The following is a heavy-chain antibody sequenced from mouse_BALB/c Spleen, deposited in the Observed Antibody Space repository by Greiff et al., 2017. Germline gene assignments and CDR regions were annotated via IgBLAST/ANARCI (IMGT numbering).Heavy chain of an antibody. CDR1: GYAFTNYW. CDR2: IYPGSGNT. J-gene: IGHJ2*01. Sequence: QVHVKQSGAELVRPGTSVKISCKASGYAFTNYWLGWVKQRPGHGLEWIGDIYPGSGNTYYNEKFKGKATLTADKSSSTAYMQLSSLTSEDSAVYFCAREGPYYFDYWGQGTTLTVSS. CDR3: AREGPYYFDY. V-gene: IGHV1-63*01.